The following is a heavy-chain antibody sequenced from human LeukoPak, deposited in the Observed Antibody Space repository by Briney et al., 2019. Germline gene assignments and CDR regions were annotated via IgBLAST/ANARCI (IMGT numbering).Heavy chain of an antibody. CDR2: ISGSGSTI. J-gene: IGHJ4*02. CDR1: GFTFSSYS. CDR3: ARARDIGVFDY. Sequence: PGGSLRLSCAASGFTFSSYSMNWVRQAPGKGLEWVSYISGSGSTIYYADSVKGRFTISRDNAKNSLYLQMNSLRAEDTAVYYCARARDIGVFDYWGQGTLVTVSS. V-gene: IGHV3-48*04. D-gene: IGHD3-10*01.